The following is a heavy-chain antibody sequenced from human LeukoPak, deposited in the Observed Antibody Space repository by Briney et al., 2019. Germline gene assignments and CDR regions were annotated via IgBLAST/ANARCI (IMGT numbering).Heavy chain of an antibody. CDR3: AKGPFGSSSFYFDY. Sequence: GGSLRLSCAASGFTFSSYWMSWVRQAPGKGLEWVSAISGSGGSTYYADSVKGRFTISRDNSKNTLYLQMNSLRAEDTAVYYCAKGPFGSSSFYFDYWGQGTLVAVSS. CDR1: GFTFSSYW. J-gene: IGHJ4*02. V-gene: IGHV3-23*01. D-gene: IGHD6-6*01. CDR2: ISGSGGST.